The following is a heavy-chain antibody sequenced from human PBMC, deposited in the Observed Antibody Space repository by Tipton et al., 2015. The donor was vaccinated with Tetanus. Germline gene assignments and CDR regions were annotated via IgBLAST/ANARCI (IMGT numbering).Heavy chain of an antibody. CDR2: IYSSGST. J-gene: IGHJ4*02. CDR3: ARDQARGARGWNYFDF. CDR1: GGSISGGRYY. V-gene: IGHV4-31*03. D-gene: IGHD1-26*01. Sequence: LVKPTQTLSLTCTVSGGSISGGRYYWSWIRQRPGKGLEWIGDIYSSGSTYTDPSLKGRVTISVDTSENQFSLRLNSVTAADTAVYYCARDQARGARGWNYFDFWGLGTLVTVSS.